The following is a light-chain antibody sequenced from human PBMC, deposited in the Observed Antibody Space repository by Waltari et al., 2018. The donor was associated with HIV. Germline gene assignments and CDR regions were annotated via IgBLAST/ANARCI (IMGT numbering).Light chain of an antibody. J-gene: IGKJ5*01. V-gene: IGKV3-11*01. Sequence: EIVLTQSPATLSLSPGERATLSCRASPSVGNYLAWYQQKPGQAPRLLMYGASSRATGIPARFSGNGSGTDFTLTISSLEPGDFGVYYCQQRSNWPISFGQGTRLEIK. CDR1: PSVGNY. CDR3: QQRSNWPIS. CDR2: GAS.